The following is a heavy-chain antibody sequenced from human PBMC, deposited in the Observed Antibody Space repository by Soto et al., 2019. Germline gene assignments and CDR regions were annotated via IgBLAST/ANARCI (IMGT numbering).Heavy chain of an antibody. CDR3: ARGYYGSGSEENWSDP. D-gene: IGHD3-10*01. CDR2: IYHSGST. J-gene: IGHJ5*02. Sequence: SETLSLTCAVSGGSISSGGYSWSWIRQPPGKGLEWIGYIYHSGSTYYNPSLKSRVTISVDRSKNQFSLKLSSVTAADTAVYYCARGYYGSGSEENWSDPWGQGTLVTVSS. CDR1: GGSISSGGYS. V-gene: IGHV4-30-2*01.